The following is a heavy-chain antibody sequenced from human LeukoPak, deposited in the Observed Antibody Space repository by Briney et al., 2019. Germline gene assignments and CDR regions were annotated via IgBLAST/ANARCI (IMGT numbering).Heavy chain of an antibody. CDR1: GYTFTSYA. CDR2: INAGNGNT. D-gene: IGHD2-15*01. Sequence: GASVKVSCKASGYTFTSYAMHWVRQAPGQRLEWMGWINAGNGNTKYSQKFQGRVTITRDTSASTAYMELSSLRSEDTAVYYCARDQGEYCSGGSCYSAVAYYFDYWGQGTQVTVSS. J-gene: IGHJ4*02. CDR3: ARDQGEYCSGGSCYSAVAYYFDY. V-gene: IGHV1-3*01.